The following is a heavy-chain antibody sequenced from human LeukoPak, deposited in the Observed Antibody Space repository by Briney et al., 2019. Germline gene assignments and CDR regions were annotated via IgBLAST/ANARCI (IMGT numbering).Heavy chain of an antibody. J-gene: IGHJ4*02. CDR2: ISGSGGSS. V-gene: IGHV3-23*01. D-gene: IGHD6-13*01. CDR1: GFTFSNYA. Sequence: GGSLRLSCAASGFTFSNYAMTWVRQAPGKGLEWVSAISGSGGSSYYVDSVKGRLTISRDNSNNSLYVQMNSLRAEDTAIYYCARAAAGTLWSFDYWGQGTTVTVSS. CDR3: ARAAAGTLWSFDY.